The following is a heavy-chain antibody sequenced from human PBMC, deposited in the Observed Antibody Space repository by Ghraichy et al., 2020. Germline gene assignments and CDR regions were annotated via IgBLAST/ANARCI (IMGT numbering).Heavy chain of an antibody. V-gene: IGHV1-69*13. CDR2: IIPLFNTA. J-gene: IGHJ6*02. D-gene: IGHD3-16*01. Sequence: SVKVSCKASGGTFSTNTITWVRQVPGQGLEWMGGIIPLFNTANYAQNFQGRITITADEATSTAFMELNSLRSEDTAVYYCSRVGGGLRFLDVWGRGTTVNVSS. CDR1: GGTFSTNT. CDR3: SRVGGGLRFLDV.